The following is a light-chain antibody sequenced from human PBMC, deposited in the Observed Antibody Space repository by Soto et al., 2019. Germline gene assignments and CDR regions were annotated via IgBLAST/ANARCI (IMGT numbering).Light chain of an antibody. CDR1: KSVSYN. V-gene: IGKV3-15*01. CDR3: QQYNNWPPLT. J-gene: IGKJ4*01. CDR2: GAS. Sequence: EIVKTQSPATLSVSPGERAVLSCRASKSVSYNLAWYQQKPGQAPRLLIYGASTRATGIPARFSGSGSGTEFTLSISSLQSEDLAIYYCQQYNNWPPLTFGGGTKVEIK.